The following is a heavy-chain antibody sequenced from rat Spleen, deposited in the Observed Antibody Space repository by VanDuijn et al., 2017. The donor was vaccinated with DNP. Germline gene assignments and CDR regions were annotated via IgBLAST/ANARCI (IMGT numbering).Heavy chain of an antibody. V-gene: IGHV5-25*01. CDR1: GFTFSNYD. J-gene: IGHJ4*01. Sequence: EVQLVESGGGLVQPGRSLKLSCAASGFTFSNYDMAWVRQAPTKGLEWVASISTSGGSTYYRDSVKGRFSLSRDNAKSTLYLQMDSLRSEDTATYYCARHRTIMPYYYAMDAWGQGASVTVSS. CDR3: ARHRTIMPYYYAMDA. CDR2: ISTSGGST. D-gene: IGHD1-12*01.